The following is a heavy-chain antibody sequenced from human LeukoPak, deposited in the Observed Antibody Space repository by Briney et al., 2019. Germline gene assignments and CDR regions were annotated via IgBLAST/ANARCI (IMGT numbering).Heavy chain of an antibody. Sequence: RGGSLRLSCVVSGLTFANYGMHWVRQAPGKGLEWVAVISYDGSNKYYADSVKGRFTISRDNSKNTLYLQMNSLRAEDTAVYYCAKASYSSSWSLDYWGQGTLVTVSS. J-gene: IGHJ4*02. CDR1: GLTFANYG. CDR2: ISYDGSNK. D-gene: IGHD6-13*01. V-gene: IGHV3-30*18. CDR3: AKASYSSSWSLDY.